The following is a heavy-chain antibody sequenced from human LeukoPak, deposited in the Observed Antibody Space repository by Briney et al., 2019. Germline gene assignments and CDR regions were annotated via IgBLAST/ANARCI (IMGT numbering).Heavy chain of an antibody. J-gene: IGHJ4*02. V-gene: IGHV3-48*03. D-gene: IGHD6-19*01. CDR3: ARDHYSSGWYYFDY. Sequence: PGGSLRLSCAASGFTFSNYEMNWVRQAPGKGLEWVSYIDSSGSNRYYADSVKGRFTISRDNAKNAMYLQMNSLRAEDTAVYYCARDHYSSGWYYFDYWGQGALVTVSS. CDR2: IDSSGSNR. CDR1: GFTFSNYE.